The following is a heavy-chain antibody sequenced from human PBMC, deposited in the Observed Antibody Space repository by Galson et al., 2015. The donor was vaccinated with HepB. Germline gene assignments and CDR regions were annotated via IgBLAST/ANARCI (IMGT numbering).Heavy chain of an antibody. V-gene: IGHV3-30-3*01. Sequence: SLRLSCAASGFTFSSYAMHWVRQAPGKGLEWVAVISYDGSNKYYADSVKGRFTISRDNSKNTLYLQMNSLRAEDTAVYYCARDGLGSQLWSPRSYYYYYGMDVWGQGTTVTVSS. J-gene: IGHJ6*02. CDR1: GFTFSSYA. CDR3: ARDGLGSQLWSPRSYYYYYGMDV. D-gene: IGHD5-18*01. CDR2: ISYDGSNK.